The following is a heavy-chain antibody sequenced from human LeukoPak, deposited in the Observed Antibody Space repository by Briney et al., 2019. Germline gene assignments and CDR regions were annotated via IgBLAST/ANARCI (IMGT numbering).Heavy chain of an antibody. CDR1: GFTFSSCA. CDR3: AKSLGIEAALGWFDP. Sequence: GGSLRLSCAASGFTFSSCAMSWVRQAPGKGLEGVSAISGSGGSTYYADSVKGRFTISRDNSKNTLYLQMNSLRAEDTAVYYCAKSLGIEAALGWFDPWGQETLVTVSS. J-gene: IGHJ5*02. V-gene: IGHV3-23*01. CDR2: ISGSGGST. D-gene: IGHD6-13*01.